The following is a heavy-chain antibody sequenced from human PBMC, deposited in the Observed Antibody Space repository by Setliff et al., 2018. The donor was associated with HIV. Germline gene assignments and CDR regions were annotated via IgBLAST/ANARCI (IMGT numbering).Heavy chain of an antibody. CDR1: GYTLSSYG. CDR2: ISAYKDYK. J-gene: IGHJ4*02. Sequence: ASVKVSCKASGYTLSSYGISWVRQAPGQGLEWMGYISAYKDYKNYAQKLQGRVAMTTDTSTNTAYMELRSLTSDDTAVYYCARDLRGSENYPPNLDFWGQGTLVTVSS. D-gene: IGHD2-15*01. CDR3: ARDLRGSENYPPNLDF. V-gene: IGHV1-18*01.